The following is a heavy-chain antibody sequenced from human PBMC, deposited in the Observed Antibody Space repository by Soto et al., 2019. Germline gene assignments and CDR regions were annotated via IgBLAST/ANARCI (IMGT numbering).Heavy chain of an antibody. CDR1: GFSFSSYA. D-gene: IGHD3-10*01. J-gene: IGHJ5*02. Sequence: EVQLLESGGGLVQPGGSLRLSCVASGFSFSSYAMSWVRQAPGKGLEWVSIISGSGDSTYYADSVKGRFTISRDNTKNTLYLQMNSLRAEDTAVYYCANKFFSGSGSYRGWFDPWGQGTLVTVSS. V-gene: IGHV3-23*01. CDR2: ISGSGDST. CDR3: ANKFFSGSGSYRGWFDP.